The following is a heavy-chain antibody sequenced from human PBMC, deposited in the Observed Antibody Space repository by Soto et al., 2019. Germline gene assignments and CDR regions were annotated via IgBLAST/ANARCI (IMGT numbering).Heavy chain of an antibody. CDR3: ARQEGYTAGCQGY. Sequence: QVQLQESGPGLVKPSETLSLTCSVSGASISSSDYYWGWIRQPPGEGLEWIGSIYYSGRTNYYPSLNSRVTISLDTSKNQFSLKLSSVTAADTAVYYCARQEGYTAGCQGYWGQGTLVTVSS. J-gene: IGHJ4*02. D-gene: IGHD5-18*01. CDR2: IYYSGRT. V-gene: IGHV4-39*01. CDR1: GASISSSDYY.